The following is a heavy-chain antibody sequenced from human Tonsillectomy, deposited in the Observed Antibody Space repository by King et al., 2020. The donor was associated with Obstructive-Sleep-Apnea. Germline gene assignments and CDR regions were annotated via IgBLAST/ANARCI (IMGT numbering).Heavy chain of an antibody. CDR1: GYTFTSSD. V-gene: IGHV1-8*01. D-gene: IGHD2-2*01. J-gene: IGHJ6*02. CDR3: AVSTSYYYYYAMDG. CDR2: MNPNSGNT. Sequence: QLVQSGAEVKKPGASVKVYCKASGYTFTSSDINWVRLSTGQGLECMGWMNPNSGNTGYAQKFQGRDTMTRNTSISTAYMGLSSLRSEDTAVYYCAVSTSYYYYYAMDGWGQGTTVTVSS.